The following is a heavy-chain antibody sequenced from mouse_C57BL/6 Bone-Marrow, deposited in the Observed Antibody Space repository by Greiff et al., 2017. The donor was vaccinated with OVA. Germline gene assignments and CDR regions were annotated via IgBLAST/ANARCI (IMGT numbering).Heavy chain of an antibody. Sequence: VKLQQPGAELVKPGASVKLSCKASGYTFTSYWMHWVKQRPGQVLEWIGMIHPNSGSTNYNEKFKSKATLTVDKSSSTAYMQLSSLTSEDSAVYYCARVGRRFAYWGQGTLVTVSA. D-gene: IGHD4-1*01. CDR1: GYTFTSYW. V-gene: IGHV1-64*01. CDR2: IHPNSGST. CDR3: ARVGRRFAY. J-gene: IGHJ3*01.